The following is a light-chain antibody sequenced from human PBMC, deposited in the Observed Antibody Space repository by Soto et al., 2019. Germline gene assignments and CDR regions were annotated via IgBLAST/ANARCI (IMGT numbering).Light chain of an antibody. Sequence: DIQMTQSPSSVSASVGDRVTITCRASQDINSCLTWYQQKPGKAPKVLIYIASRLQSGVPSRFSGRGSGTDFSLTISNLQPEDFATYFCQQSKTFPLTFGGGTKVEIK. CDR2: IAS. CDR3: QQSKTFPLT. CDR1: QDINSC. V-gene: IGKV1-12*01. J-gene: IGKJ4*01.